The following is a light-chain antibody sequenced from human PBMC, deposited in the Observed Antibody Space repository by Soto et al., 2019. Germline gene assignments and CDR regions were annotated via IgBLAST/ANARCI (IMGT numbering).Light chain of an antibody. CDR2: RAS. CDR1: HTVSGNY. Sequence: EFVLTQSPGTLSLSPGERATLSCRTSHTVSGNYLAWYQQKPGQAPRLLIYRASSRATGIPDRFRGSGSGTDFTLTISRLEPEDFAVYYCQQYGNSPPETFGQGTRLEI. J-gene: IGKJ5*01. CDR3: QQYGNSPPET. V-gene: IGKV3-20*01.